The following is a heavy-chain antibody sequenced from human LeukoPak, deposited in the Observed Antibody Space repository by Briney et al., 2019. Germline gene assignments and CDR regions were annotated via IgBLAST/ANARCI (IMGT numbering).Heavy chain of an antibody. CDR2: IRYDGGNT. D-gene: IGHD1-1*01. V-gene: IGHV3-30*02. CDR1: GFIFSNYA. Sequence: GGSLRLSCAASGFIFSNYAMQWVRQAPGMGLEWVAFIRYDGGNTYYADSVKGRFTISRDNAKNSLYLQMNSLRAEDTAVYYCARTGNPPTGDYWGQGTLVTVSS. CDR3: ARTGNPPTGDY. J-gene: IGHJ4*02.